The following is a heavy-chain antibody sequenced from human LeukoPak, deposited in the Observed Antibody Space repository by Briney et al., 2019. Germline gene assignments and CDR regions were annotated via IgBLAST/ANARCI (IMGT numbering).Heavy chain of an antibody. Sequence: GGSLRLSCAPSGFTFCRHGMHWVRQAPGKGLEWVAIISNDGSREYYAHSVEGRFTISRDNSKNTLYLQMDSLRAEDTAVYYCARDRAWNYFDYWGQGTLVTVSS. J-gene: IGHJ4*02. CDR1: GFTFCRHG. CDR2: ISNDGSRE. V-gene: IGHV3-30*03. CDR3: ARDRAWNYFDY. D-gene: IGHD3-3*01.